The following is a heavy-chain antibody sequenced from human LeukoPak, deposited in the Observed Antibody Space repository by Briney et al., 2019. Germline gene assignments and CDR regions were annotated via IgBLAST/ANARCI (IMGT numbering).Heavy chain of an antibody. V-gene: IGHV4-34*01. D-gene: IGHD3-9*01. CDR3: ARLGNVFDWSRIDRDAFDI. CDR1: GGSFSGYY. Sequence: NPSETLSLTCAVYGGSFSGYYWSWIRQPPGKGLEWIGVISHIGSTNYNPSLKSRVTISVDTSKNQFSLKLSSVTAADTAVYYCARLGNVFDWSRIDRDAFDIWGQGTMVTVSS. J-gene: IGHJ3*02. CDR2: ISHIGST.